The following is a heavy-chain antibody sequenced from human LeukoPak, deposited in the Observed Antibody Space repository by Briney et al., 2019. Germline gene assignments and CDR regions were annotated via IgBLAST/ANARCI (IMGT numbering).Heavy chain of an antibody. J-gene: IGHJ4*02. CDR3: AKDVLDSSGSFDY. D-gene: IGHD6-19*01. V-gene: IGHV3-30*18. Sequence: VGSLRLSCAASGCTFSSYGVHWVRQAPGKGLEWVAVISYDGSKKYYADSAKGRFTISRDNSNSTLYLQMNSLRAEDTAVYYCAKDVLDSSGSFDYWSQGTLVTASS. CDR1: GCTFSSYG. CDR2: ISYDGSKK.